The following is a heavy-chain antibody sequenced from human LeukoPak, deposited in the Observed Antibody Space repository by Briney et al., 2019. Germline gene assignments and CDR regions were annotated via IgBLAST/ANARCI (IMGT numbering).Heavy chain of an antibody. CDR2: IYSGGST. D-gene: IGHD6-6*01. CDR3: ARTDSSSSGYYYYYMDV. J-gene: IGHJ6*03. CDR1: GFTVSSNY. Sequence: PGGSLRLSCAASGFTVSSNYMSWVRQAPGKGLEWVSVIYSGGSTYYADSVKGRFTISRDNSKNTLYLQMNSLRAEDTAVYYCARTDSSSSGYYYYYMDVWGKGTTVTVSS. V-gene: IGHV3-53*01.